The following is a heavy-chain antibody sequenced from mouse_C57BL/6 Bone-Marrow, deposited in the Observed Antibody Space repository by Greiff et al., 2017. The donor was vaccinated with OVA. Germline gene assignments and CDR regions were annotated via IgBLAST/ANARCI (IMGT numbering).Heavy chain of an antibody. D-gene: IGHD1-1*02. Sequence: QVQLQQSGAELVKPGASVKMSCKASGYTFTSYWITWVKQRPGQGLEWIGDIYPGSGSTNYNEKFKSKATLTVDTSSSTAYIQLSSLTSEDSAVYYCAREGSIPYGSSYDDWGQGTTLTVSS. CDR3: AREGSIPYGSSYDD. J-gene: IGHJ2*01. CDR2: IYPGSGST. CDR1: GYTFTSYW. V-gene: IGHV1-55*01.